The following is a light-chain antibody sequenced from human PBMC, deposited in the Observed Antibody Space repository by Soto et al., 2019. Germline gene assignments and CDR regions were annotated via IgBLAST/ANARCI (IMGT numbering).Light chain of an antibody. Sequence: EIVMTQSPATLFVSPGETANLSSRASQSVSSNLAWYQQKPGQAPRLLIYGASTRATGIPARFSGSGSGTEFTFTISSLQSEDFAVYYCQQYNNWAQTFGQGTKVDIK. CDR3: QQYNNWAQT. CDR2: GAS. CDR1: QSVSSN. V-gene: IGKV3-15*01. J-gene: IGKJ1*01.